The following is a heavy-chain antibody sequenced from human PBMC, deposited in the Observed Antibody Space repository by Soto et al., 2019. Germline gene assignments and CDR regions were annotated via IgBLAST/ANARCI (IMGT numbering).Heavy chain of an antibody. CDR1: GGSISRYY. J-gene: IGHJ5*02. CDR3: AKDRTTSGWPPRLDP. D-gene: IGHD6-19*01. CDR2: IYYSGST. Sequence: ETLSLTCSVSGGSISRYYWSWIRQPPGKGLEWIGYIYYSGSTNYNPSLKSRVTISVDTSKNQFSLKLSSVTAADTAVYFCAKDRTTSGWPPRLDPWGQGTLVTVSS. V-gene: IGHV4-59*01.